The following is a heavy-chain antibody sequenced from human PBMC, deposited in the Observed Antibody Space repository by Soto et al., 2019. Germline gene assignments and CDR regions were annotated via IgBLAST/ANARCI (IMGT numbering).Heavy chain of an antibody. J-gene: IGHJ4*02. Sequence: GGSLRLSCAASGFTFSSYGMHWFRQAPGKGLEWVAVISYDGSNKYYADSVKGRFTISRDNSKNTLYLQMNSLRAGDTAVYYCAKAKFGWRELSSGFDYWGQGTLVTVSS. CDR3: AKAKFGWRELSSGFDY. CDR2: ISYDGSNK. D-gene: IGHD3-16*02. V-gene: IGHV3-30*18. CDR1: GFTFSSYG.